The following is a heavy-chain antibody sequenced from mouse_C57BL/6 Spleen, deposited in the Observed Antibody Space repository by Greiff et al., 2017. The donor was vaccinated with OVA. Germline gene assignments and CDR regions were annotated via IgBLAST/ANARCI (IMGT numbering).Heavy chain of an antibody. J-gene: IGHJ2*01. CDR1: GFSLTSYA. Sequence: QVQLKQSGPGLVAPSQSLSITCTVSGFSLTSYAISWVRQPPGKGLEWLGVIWTGGGPNYNSALKSRLSISKDNSKSQVFLKMNSLQTDDTARYYCARKVRYYASSYYWDYWGQGTTLTVSS. D-gene: IGHD1-1*01. V-gene: IGHV2-9-1*01. CDR3: ARKVRYYASSYYWDY. CDR2: IWTGGGP.